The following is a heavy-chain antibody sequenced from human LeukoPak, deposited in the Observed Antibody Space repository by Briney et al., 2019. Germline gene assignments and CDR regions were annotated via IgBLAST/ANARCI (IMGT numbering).Heavy chain of an antibody. Sequence: PSETLSLTCTVSGGSIRSSYYYWGWIRQPPGKGLEWIGSIYDSGSTYYNPSLKSRVTISVDTSKNQFSLKLSSVTAADTAVYYCARPIAMVLYDAFDIWGQGTMVTVSS. V-gene: IGHV4-39*01. CDR3: ARPIAMVLYDAFDI. CDR1: GGSIRSSYYY. J-gene: IGHJ3*02. CDR2: IYDSGST. D-gene: IGHD3-10*01.